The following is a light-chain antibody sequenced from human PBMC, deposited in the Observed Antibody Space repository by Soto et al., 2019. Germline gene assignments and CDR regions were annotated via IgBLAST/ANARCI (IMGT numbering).Light chain of an antibody. Sequence: QSVLTQSPSTSGTPGQRVTISCSGNTANIGKNYVYWYQQFPGTAPKLLIYSDNQRPSWVPDRFSVSNSDTSASLAISGLRSEDEAVYYCEAWDDRMSGRVFGGGTKLTVL. CDR2: SDN. V-gene: IGLV1-47*02. J-gene: IGLJ3*02. CDR1: TANIGKNY. CDR3: EAWDDRMSGRV.